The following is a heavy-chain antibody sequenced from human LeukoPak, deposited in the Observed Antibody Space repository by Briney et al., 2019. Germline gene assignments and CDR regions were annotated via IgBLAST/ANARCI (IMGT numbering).Heavy chain of an antibody. CDR3: ARVANWVNSYFDY. D-gene: IGHD7-27*01. Sequence: SETLFFTCAVFGRSFSGYYWSWIRKPPGKGLEWIGEINHSGSTNYNPSLKSRVTMSVDTSKNQFSLKLSSVTAADTAVYYCARVANWVNSYFDYWGQGTLVTVSS. J-gene: IGHJ4*02. V-gene: IGHV4-34*01. CDR1: GRSFSGYY. CDR2: INHSGST.